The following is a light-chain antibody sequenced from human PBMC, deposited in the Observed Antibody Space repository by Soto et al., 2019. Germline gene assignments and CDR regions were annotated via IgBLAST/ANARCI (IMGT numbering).Light chain of an antibody. CDR1: QTISNW. CDR2: DAS. J-gene: IGKJ4*01. CDR3: QQYNTYPLT. V-gene: IGKV1-5*01. Sequence: DIQMTQSPSTLSASVGERVTITCRASQTISNWLAWYQQKPGKAPKVLIYDASTLDGGVPSRFSGRRSGTDFTLSISSLQPSDFATYYCQQYNTYPLTFGGGTKVDIK.